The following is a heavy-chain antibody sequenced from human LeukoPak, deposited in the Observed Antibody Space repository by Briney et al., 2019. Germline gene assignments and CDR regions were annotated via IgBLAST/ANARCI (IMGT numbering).Heavy chain of an antibody. CDR3: ARRSGWPFDY. Sequence: SETLSLTCTVSGYSISSGYYWGWIRQPPGKGLEWIGSIYYSGSTYYNPSLKSRVTISVDTSKNQFSLKLSSVTAADTAVYYCARRSGWPFDYWGQGTLVTVSS. V-gene: IGHV4-38-2*02. J-gene: IGHJ4*02. CDR1: GYSISSGYY. D-gene: IGHD6-19*01. CDR2: IYYSGST.